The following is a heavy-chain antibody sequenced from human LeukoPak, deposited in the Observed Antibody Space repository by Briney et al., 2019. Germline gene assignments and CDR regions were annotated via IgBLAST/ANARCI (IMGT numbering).Heavy chain of an antibody. CDR3: AREHLDYYYDSSGYYLYWYFDL. V-gene: IGHV1-69*01. D-gene: IGHD3-22*01. CDR2: IIPIFGTA. CDR1: GGTFSSYA. J-gene: IGHJ2*01. Sequence: SVKVSCKASGGTFSSYAISWVRQAPGQGLEWMGGIIPIFGTANYAQKFQGRVTITADESTSTAHMELSSLRSEDTAVYYCAREHLDYYYDSSGYYLYWYFDLWGRGTLVTVSS.